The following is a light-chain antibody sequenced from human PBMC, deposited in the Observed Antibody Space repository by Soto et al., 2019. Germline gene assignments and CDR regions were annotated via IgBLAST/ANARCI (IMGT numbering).Light chain of an antibody. CDR2: AAS. Sequence: DIQMTQSPSSLSASVGDRVTITCRATQGISNYLAWYQQKPGKVPKLLIHAASTLQSGVPSRFSGSGSGTDFTLTISSLQPEDVATYYCQRYISAPFTFGPGTNVHIK. CDR1: QGISNY. J-gene: IGKJ3*01. V-gene: IGKV1-27*01. CDR3: QRYISAPFT.